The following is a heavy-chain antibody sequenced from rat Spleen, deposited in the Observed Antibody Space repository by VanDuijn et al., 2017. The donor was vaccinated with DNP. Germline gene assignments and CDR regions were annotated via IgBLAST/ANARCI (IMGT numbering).Heavy chain of an antibody. V-gene: IGHV3-1*01. Sequence: EVQLQESGPGLVKPSQSLSLTCSVTGYSITSNYWGWIRKFPGNKMEYIGHISYSGSPNYNPSLKSRISITRDTSKNQFFLHLNSLTTEDTATYYCARWVWYFDYWGQGIIVTVSS. CDR1: GYSITSNY. CDR2: ISYSGSP. J-gene: IGHJ2*01. CDR3: ARWVWYFDY.